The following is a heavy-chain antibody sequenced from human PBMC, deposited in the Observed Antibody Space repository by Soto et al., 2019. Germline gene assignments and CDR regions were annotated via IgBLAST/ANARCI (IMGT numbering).Heavy chain of an antibody. CDR3: AKDRMVRSYYYGMDV. D-gene: IGHD5-18*01. V-gene: IGHV3-30*18. J-gene: IGHJ6*02. CDR1: GDSGFSFSSYG. Sequence: QVHQLESGGGVVQPGGSLGLSCAASGDSGFSFSSYGLHWVRQAPGKGLEWVSVISYDGSNRHFADSVKGRFAVSRDDAMHTVYLQMNALRPEDTAVYDCAKDRMVRSYYYGMDVWGQGTTVTVSS. CDR2: ISYDGSNR.